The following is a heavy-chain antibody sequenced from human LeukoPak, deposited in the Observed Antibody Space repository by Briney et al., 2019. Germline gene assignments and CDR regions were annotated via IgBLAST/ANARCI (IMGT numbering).Heavy chain of an antibody. V-gene: IGHV3-64*01. CDR1: GFTFSSYA. CDR3: AREISGSYYDYFDY. J-gene: IGHJ4*02. D-gene: IGHD1-26*01. CDR2: ISSNGGST. Sequence: PGGSLRLSCAASGFTFSSYAMHWVRQAPGKGLEYVSAISSNGGSTYYANSVKGRFTISRDNSKNTLCLQMGSLRAEDMAVYYCAREISGSYYDYFDYWGQGTLVTVSS.